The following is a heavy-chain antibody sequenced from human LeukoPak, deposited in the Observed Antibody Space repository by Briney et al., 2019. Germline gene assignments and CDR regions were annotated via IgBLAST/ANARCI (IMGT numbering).Heavy chain of an antibody. V-gene: IGHV4-59*01. CDR2: IYYSGST. CDR1: GGSISSYY. CDR3: ARSYSSGLEFDY. Sequence: PSETLSLTCTVSGGSISSYYWSWIRQPPGKGLEWIGYIYYSGSTNYNSSLKSRVTISVDTSKNQFSLKLSSGTAADTAVYYCARSYSSGLEFDYWGQGTLVTVSS. J-gene: IGHJ4*02. D-gene: IGHD6-19*01.